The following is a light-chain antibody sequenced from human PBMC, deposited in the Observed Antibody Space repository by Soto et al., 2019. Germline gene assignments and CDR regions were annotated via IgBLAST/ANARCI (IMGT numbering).Light chain of an antibody. CDR2: DNS. J-gene: IGLJ1*01. V-gene: IGLV1-51*01. CDR3: GTWDSSLNAYV. CDR1: SSNIGNNY. Sequence: SALTKPPSVSAAPGQKVTISCSGSSSNIGNNYVSWYQQLPGTAPKLLIYDNSKRPSGIPDRFSGSKSGTSATLGITGLQTGDEADYYCGTWDSSLNAYVFGTGTKVTVL.